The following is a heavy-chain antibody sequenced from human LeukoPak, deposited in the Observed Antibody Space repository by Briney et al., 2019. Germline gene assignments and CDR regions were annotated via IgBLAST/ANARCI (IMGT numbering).Heavy chain of an antibody. V-gene: IGHV1-69*02. Sequence: SVKVSCKASGGTFSSYTISWVRQAPGQGLVWMGRIIPILGIANYAQKFQGRVTITADKSTSTAYMELSSLRSEDTAVYYCARFCSSTSCYDYFDYWGQGTLVTVSS. CDR3: ARFCSSTSCYDYFDY. J-gene: IGHJ4*02. CDR1: GGTFSSYT. CDR2: IIPILGIA. D-gene: IGHD2-2*01.